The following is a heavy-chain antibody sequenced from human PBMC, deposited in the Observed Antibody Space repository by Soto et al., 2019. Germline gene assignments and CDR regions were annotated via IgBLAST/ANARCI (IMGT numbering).Heavy chain of an antibody. V-gene: IGHV1-3*01. D-gene: IGHD2-2*02. J-gene: IGHJ4*02. CDR3: ARGVGLYSNYDY. CDR1: GYTFTSYA. Sequence: QVQLVQSGAEVKKPGASVKVSCKASGYTFTSYAMHWVRQAPGQRLEWMGWINAGNGNTKYSQKFQGXVXXXRXXSACTAYMELSSLRSEDTAVYYCARGVGLYSNYDYWGQGTLVTVSS. CDR2: INAGNGNT.